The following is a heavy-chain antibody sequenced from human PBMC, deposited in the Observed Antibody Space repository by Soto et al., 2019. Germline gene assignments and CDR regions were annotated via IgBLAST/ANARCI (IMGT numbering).Heavy chain of an antibody. Sequence: QVQLQESGPGLVKPSETLSLTCTVSGGSISSYYWSWIRQPPGKGLEWIGYIYYSGSTNYNPSLKSRVTISVDTSKNQFSLKLSSVTAADTAVYYCARDRIVEYSYPPYYYYYGMDVWGQGTTVTVSS. CDR1: GGSISSYY. CDR2: IYYSGST. V-gene: IGHV4-59*01. J-gene: IGHJ6*02. CDR3: ARDRIVEYSYPPYYYYYGMDV. D-gene: IGHD6-6*01.